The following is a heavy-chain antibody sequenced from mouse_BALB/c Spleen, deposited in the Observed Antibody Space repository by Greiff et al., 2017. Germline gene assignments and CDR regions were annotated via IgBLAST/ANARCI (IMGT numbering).Heavy chain of an antibody. CDR2: IYPGGGYT. D-gene: IGHD2-4*01. CDR1: GYTFTNYW. J-gene: IGHJ4*01. Sequence: VQLQQSGAELVRPGTSVKISCKASGYTFTNYWLGWVKQRPGHGLEWIGDIYPGGGYTNYNEKFKGKATLTADTSSSTAYMQLSSLTSEDSAVYFCARLGYDYGYAMDYWGQGTSVTVSS. CDR3: ARLGYDYGYAMDY. V-gene: IGHV1-63*02.